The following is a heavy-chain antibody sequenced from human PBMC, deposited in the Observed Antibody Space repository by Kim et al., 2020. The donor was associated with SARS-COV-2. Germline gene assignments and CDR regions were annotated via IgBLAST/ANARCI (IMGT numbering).Heavy chain of an antibody. D-gene: IGHD5-12*01. CDR3: AREWGRDGYNYWGGVDAFDI. J-gene: IGHJ3*02. CDR1: GFTFSSYE. Sequence: GGSLRLSCAASGFTFSSYEMNWVRQAPGKGLEWVSYISSSGSTIYYADSVKGRFTISRDNAKNSLYLQMNSLRAEDTAVYYCAREWGRDGYNYWGGVDAFDIWGQGTMVTVSS. CDR2: ISSSGSTI. V-gene: IGHV3-48*03.